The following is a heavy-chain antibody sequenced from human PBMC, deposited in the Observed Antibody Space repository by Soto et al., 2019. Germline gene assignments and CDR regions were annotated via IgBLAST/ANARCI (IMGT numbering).Heavy chain of an antibody. CDR3: AKSSGYYYDYFDY. Sequence: GGSLRLSCAASGFTFSSYAMSWVRQAPGKGLEWVSAISGSGGSTYYADSVKGRFTISRDNSKNTLYLQMNSLRAEDTAVYCCAKSSGYYYDYFDYWGQGTLVTSPQ. D-gene: IGHD3-22*01. J-gene: IGHJ4*02. V-gene: IGHV3-23*01. CDR2: ISGSGGST. CDR1: GFTFSSYA.